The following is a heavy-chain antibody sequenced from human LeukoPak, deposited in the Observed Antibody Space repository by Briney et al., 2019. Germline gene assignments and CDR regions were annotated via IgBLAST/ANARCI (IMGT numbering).Heavy chain of an antibody. Sequence: TSETLSLTCAVSGASISSYFWSWIRQPPGKGLEYIGYIGYSGSTNYNPSLKSRVTISVDTSKNQFSLRLTSVTAADTAVYYCARSKAYSGYFDYWGQGTLVTVSS. CDR3: ARSKAYSGYFDY. J-gene: IGHJ4*02. CDR1: GASISSYF. V-gene: IGHV4-59*08. CDR2: IGYSGST. D-gene: IGHD4-11*01.